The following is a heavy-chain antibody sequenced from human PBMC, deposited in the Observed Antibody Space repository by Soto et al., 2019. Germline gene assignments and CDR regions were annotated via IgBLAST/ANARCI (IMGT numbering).Heavy chain of an antibody. D-gene: IGHD2-15*01. V-gene: IGHV1-69*13. CDR1: GGTFSSYA. Sequence: SVKVSCKASGGTFSSYAISWVRQAPGQGLEWMGGIIPIFGTANYAQKFQGRVTITADESTSTAYMELSSLRSEDTAVYYCARVREVGGPFDYWGQGTLVTVSS. CDR2: IIPIFGTA. CDR3: ARVREVGGPFDY. J-gene: IGHJ4*02.